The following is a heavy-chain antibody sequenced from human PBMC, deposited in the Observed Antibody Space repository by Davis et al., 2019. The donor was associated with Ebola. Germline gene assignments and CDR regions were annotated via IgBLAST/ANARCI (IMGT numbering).Heavy chain of an antibody. D-gene: IGHD6-13*01. CDR1: GYSFTSYW. J-gene: IGHJ6*02. V-gene: IGHV5-51*01. CDR3: ARLEHSSSWCIAMDV. Sequence: KVSCKGSGYSFTSYWIGWVRQMPGKGLEWMGIIYPGDSDTRYSPSFQGQVTISADKSISTAYLQWSSLKASDTAMYFCARLEHSSSWCIAMDVWGQGTTVTVSS. CDR2: IYPGDSDT.